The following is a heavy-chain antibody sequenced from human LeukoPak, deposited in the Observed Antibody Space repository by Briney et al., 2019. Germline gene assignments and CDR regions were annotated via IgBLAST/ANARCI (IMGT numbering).Heavy chain of an antibody. CDR3: AREGSYDFWSGYPGWFDP. CDR1: GGSISSSSYY. D-gene: IGHD3-3*01. CDR2: IYYSGST. Sequence: PSETLSLTCTVSGGSISSSSYYWGWIRQPPGKGLEWIGSIYYSGSTYYNPSLKSRVTISVDTSKNQFSLKLSSVTAADTAVYYCAREGSYDFWSGYPGWFDPWGQGTLVTVSS. V-gene: IGHV4-39*02. J-gene: IGHJ5*02.